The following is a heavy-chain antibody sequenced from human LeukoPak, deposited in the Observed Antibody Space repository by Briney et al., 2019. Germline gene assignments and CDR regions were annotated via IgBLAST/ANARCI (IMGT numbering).Heavy chain of an antibody. Sequence: SETLSLTCAVYGGSFSGYYWSWIRQPPGKGLEWIGEINHSGSTNYNPSLKSRVTISVDTSKNQFSLKLSSVTAADTAVYYCARGYYGSGSYFFSGGAYNWFDPWGQGTLVTVSS. D-gene: IGHD3-10*01. J-gene: IGHJ5*02. CDR3: ARGYYGSGSYFFSGGAYNWFDP. CDR1: GGSFSGYY. V-gene: IGHV4-34*01. CDR2: INHSGST.